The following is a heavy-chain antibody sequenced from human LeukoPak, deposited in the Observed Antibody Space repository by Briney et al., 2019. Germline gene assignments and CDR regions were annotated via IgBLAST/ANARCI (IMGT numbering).Heavy chain of an antibody. CDR1: GFTFSSYG. CDR2: ISYGGSNK. Sequence: PGGSLRLSCAASGFTFSSYGMHWVRQAPGKGLEWVAVISYGGSNKYYADSVKGRFTISRDNSKNALYLQMNSLRAEDTAVYYCAKDGSSGDAFDIWGQGTMVTVCS. V-gene: IGHV3-30*18. J-gene: IGHJ3*02. D-gene: IGHD6-25*01. CDR3: AKDGSSGDAFDI.